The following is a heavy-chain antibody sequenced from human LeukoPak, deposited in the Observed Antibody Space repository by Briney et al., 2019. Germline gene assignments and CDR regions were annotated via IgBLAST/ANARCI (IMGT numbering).Heavy chain of an antibody. Sequence: GGSLRLSCAASGFTFSGYAMNWVRQAPGKGLEWVSYISRSGTIISPADSVKGRFTISRDNAKNSLYLQMNSLRAEDTAVYYCARERDDYYFDYWGQGTLVTVSS. CDR1: GFTFSGYA. CDR3: ARERDDYYFDY. CDR2: ISRSGTII. J-gene: IGHJ4*02. D-gene: IGHD3-3*01. V-gene: IGHV3-48*03.